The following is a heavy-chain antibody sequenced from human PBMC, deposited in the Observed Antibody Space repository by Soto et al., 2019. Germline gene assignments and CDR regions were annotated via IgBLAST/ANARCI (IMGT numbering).Heavy chain of an antibody. J-gene: IGHJ6*02. D-gene: IGHD1-7*01. CDR1: GFTFSSYA. CDR3: TTGTTGYYYYGMDV. V-gene: IGHV3-30-3*01. CDR2: ISYDGSNK. Sequence: GGSLRLSCAASGFTFSSYAMHWVRQAPGKGLEWVAVISYDGSNKYYADSVKGRFTISRDNSKNTLYLQMNSLRAEDTAVYYCTTGTTGYYYYGMDVWGQGTTVTVSS.